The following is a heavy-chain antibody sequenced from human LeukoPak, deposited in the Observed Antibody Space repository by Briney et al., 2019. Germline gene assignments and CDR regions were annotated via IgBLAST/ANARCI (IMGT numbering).Heavy chain of an antibody. CDR2: IKEDGSEK. V-gene: IGHV3-7*02. CDR1: GFTFTSYW. J-gene: IGHJ4*02. CDR3: VGNVEF. Sequence: GGSLRLSCTASGFTFTSYWMAWVRQAPGRELEWVASIKEDGSEKQYVESVRGRFTISRDNAKNSLYLQMSSLTAEDTAVYYCVGNVEFWGQGTLVSVSS.